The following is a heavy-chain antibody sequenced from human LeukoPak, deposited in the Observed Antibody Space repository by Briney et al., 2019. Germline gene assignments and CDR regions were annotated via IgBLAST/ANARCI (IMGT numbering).Heavy chain of an antibody. J-gene: IGHJ3*02. CDR1: GFTFSSYE. V-gene: IGHV3-48*03. D-gene: IGHD2/OR15-2a*01. CDR3: ARSNRDAFDM. Sequence: GGSLRLSCAASGFTFSSYEMNWVRQGPGKGLEWVSYISSSGTTKYYADSVKGRFTLSRDDAKKSLSLQMNSLRAEDTAIYYCARSNRDAFDMWGQGTVVTVSS. CDR2: ISSSGTTK.